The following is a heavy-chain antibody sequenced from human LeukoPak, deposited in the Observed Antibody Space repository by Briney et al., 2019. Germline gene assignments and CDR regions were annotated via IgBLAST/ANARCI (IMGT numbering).Heavy chain of an antibody. D-gene: IGHD3-9*01. Sequence: GASVKVSCKASGYTFTSYGISWVRQAPGQGLEWMGWISAYNGNTNYAQKLQGRVTMTTDTSTSTAYMELRSLRSDDTAVYYCARAYYDILTGYYVCGDYWGQGTLVTVSS. CDR2: ISAYNGNT. CDR3: ARAYYDILTGYYVCGDY. J-gene: IGHJ4*02. CDR1: GYTFTSYG. V-gene: IGHV1-18*01.